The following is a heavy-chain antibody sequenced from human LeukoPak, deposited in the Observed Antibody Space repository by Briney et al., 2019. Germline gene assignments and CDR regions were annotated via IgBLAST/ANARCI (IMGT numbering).Heavy chain of an antibody. V-gene: IGHV4-59*01. D-gene: IGHD3-3*01. CDR2: IYYSGST. CDR1: GGSISTYY. CDR3: AKSYYDFWSGYYVFDS. J-gene: IGHJ4*02. Sequence: SETLSLTCTVTGGSISTYYWIWIRQPPGKGLEGSGYIYYSGSTNYNPSLKSRVTMSVDTCKNQFSLKLRYVTAADTAVYYCAKSYYDFWSGYYVFDSWGLGTLVTVSS.